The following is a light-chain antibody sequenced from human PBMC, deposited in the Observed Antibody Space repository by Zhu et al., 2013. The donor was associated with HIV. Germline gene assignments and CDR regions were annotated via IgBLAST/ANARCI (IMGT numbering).Light chain of an antibody. CDR1: SSDVGAYNF. Sequence: QSALTQPRSVSGSPGQSVTISCTGTSSDVGAYNFVSWYQQRPGTVPKLLIYEVSNRPSGVSPRFSGSKSGMKASLTISGLQTDDEGDYYCSSYTNSGTYVFGTGTTVSVL. CDR3: SSYTNSGTYV. CDR2: EVS. J-gene: IGLJ1*01. V-gene: IGLV2-18*02.